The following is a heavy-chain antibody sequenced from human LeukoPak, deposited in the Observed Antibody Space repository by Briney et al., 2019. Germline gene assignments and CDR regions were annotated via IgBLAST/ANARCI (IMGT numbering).Heavy chain of an antibody. V-gene: IGHV3-23*01. Sequence: GGSLRLSCAASGFTFSSYAMSWVRQAPGKGLEWVSAISGSGGSTYYADSVKGRFTISGDNSKNTLYLQMNSLRAEDTAVYYCAKAYSLWFGELSPPVGLPYYYYYGMDVWGQGTTVTVSS. CDR1: GFTFSSYA. D-gene: IGHD3-10*01. CDR2: ISGSGGST. CDR3: AKAYSLWFGELSPPVGLPYYYYYGMDV. J-gene: IGHJ6*02.